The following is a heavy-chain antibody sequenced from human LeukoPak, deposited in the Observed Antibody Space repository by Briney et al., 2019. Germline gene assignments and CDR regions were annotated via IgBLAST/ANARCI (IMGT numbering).Heavy chain of an antibody. CDR1: GFTFSNFW. D-gene: IGHD6-19*01. V-gene: IGHV3-74*01. J-gene: IGHJ4*02. Sequence: PGGSLRLSCAASGFTFSNFWMHWVRQAPEMGLVWVSRINTDGSRTNSVKGRFTISRDNSKNTLYLQMNSLRAEDTAVYYCAKDSKQWLGPFDYWGQGTLVTVSS. CDR3: AKDSKQWLGPFDY. CDR2: INTDGSRT.